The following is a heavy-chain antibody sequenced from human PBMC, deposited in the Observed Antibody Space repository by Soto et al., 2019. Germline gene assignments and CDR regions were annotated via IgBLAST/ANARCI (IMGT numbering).Heavy chain of an antibody. CDR3: AKDCGGDCSQTPFFDY. CDR1: GASITSTTYF. V-gene: IGHV4-39*07. J-gene: IGHJ4*02. D-gene: IGHD2-21*02. Sequence: PSETLSLTCSLSGASITSTTYFWAWIRQPPGKGLEWVGSIYYSGKTHYNPSLKSRTTISVDNSKNTLYLQMNSLRAEDTAVYYCAKDCGGDCSQTPFFDYWGQGTLVTVSS. CDR2: IYYSGKT.